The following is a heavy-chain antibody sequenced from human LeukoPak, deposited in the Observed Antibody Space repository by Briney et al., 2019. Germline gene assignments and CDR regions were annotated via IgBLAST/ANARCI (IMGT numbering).Heavy chain of an antibody. CDR3: ASQATTPRNDY. CDR2: ISYDGSNK. V-gene: IGHV3-30*04. Sequence: GGSLRLSCAASGFTFSSYAMHWVRKAPGKGLEWVAVISYDGSNKYYADSVKGRFTISRDNSKNTLYLQMNSLRAEDTAVYYCASQATTPRNDYWGQGTLVTVSS. CDR1: GFTFSSYA. J-gene: IGHJ4*02. D-gene: IGHD5-12*01.